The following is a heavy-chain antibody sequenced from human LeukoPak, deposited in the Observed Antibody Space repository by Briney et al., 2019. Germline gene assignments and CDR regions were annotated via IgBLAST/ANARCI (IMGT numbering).Heavy chain of an antibody. J-gene: IGHJ4*02. V-gene: IGHV3-30*19. Sequence: PGGSLRLSCAASGFTFSNYDMHWVRQAPGKGLEWVAVISYDGSNKYYADSVKGRFTISRDNSKNTLYLQMNSLRAEDTAVYYCARVAINDYGDYFDYWGQGTLVTVSS. CDR3: ARVAINDYGDYFDY. CDR2: ISYDGSNK. D-gene: IGHD4-17*01. CDR1: GFTFSNYD.